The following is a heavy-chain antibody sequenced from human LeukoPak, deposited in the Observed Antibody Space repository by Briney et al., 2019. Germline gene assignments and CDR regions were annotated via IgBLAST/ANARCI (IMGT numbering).Heavy chain of an antibody. CDR2: INPSGGST. D-gene: IGHD3-22*01. Sequence: GASVKVSCKASGYTFTSYYMHWVRQAPGQGLEWMGIINPSGGSTSYAQKFQGRVTMTGDTATRTVYMELSSLRSEDTAVYYRARAIEYDSSGYLFDYWGQGTLVTVSS. J-gene: IGHJ4*02. CDR3: ARAIEYDSSGYLFDY. CDR1: GYTFTSYY. V-gene: IGHV1-46*01.